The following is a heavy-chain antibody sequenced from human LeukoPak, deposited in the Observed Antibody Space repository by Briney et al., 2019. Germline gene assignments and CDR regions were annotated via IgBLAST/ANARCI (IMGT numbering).Heavy chain of an antibody. Sequence: SVKLSCKASGGTFSSYSISWVRQAPGQGLEWMGRIIPILGIANYAQKFQDRVTITADKTTSTAYMELSSLRSEDTAVYYCARDSFEKNAFDIWGQGTMVTVSS. CDR1: GGTFSSYS. CDR2: IIPILGIA. V-gene: IGHV1-69*04. D-gene: IGHD3-10*01. CDR3: ARDSFEKNAFDI. J-gene: IGHJ3*02.